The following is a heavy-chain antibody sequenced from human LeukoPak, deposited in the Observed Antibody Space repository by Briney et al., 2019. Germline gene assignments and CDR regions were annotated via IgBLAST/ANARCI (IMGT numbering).Heavy chain of an antibody. CDR2: ISAYNGNT. D-gene: IGHD3-22*01. Sequence: GASVKVSCKASGYTFTSYGISWVRQAPGQGLEWMGWISAYNGNTNYAQKLQGRVTMTTDTSTSTAYMELRSLRSDDTAVYYCARDRGFNYYDSSGYCPYTEFDPWGQGTLVTVSS. CDR3: ARDRGFNYYDSSGYCPYTEFDP. J-gene: IGHJ5*02. CDR1: GYTFTSYG. V-gene: IGHV1-18*01.